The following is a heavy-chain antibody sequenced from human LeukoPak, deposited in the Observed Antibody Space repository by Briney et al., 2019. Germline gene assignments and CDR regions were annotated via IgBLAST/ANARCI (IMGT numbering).Heavy chain of an antibody. J-gene: IGHJ4*02. Sequence: ASVKVSCKASGYTFTSYGISWVRQAPGQGLEWMGWISAKIGDTNYAQKLRGRVTLTTDTSTSTAYMELRSLRSEDTAVYYCASEGASTTSDGYWGQGTLVTVSS. CDR2: ISAKIGDT. D-gene: IGHD1-14*01. CDR3: ASEGASTTSDGY. V-gene: IGHV1-18*01. CDR1: GYTFTSYG.